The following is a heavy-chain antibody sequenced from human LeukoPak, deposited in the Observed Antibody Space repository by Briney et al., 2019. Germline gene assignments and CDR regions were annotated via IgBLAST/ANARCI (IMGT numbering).Heavy chain of an antibody. J-gene: IGHJ4*02. D-gene: IGHD2-8*01. CDR2: ITRTGDRT. CDR3: ARDTKDY. V-gene: IGHV3-48*04. Sequence: PGGSLRLSCAASGFTFSSYWMNWVRQAPGKGLEWISYITRTGDRTQYADSVEGRFTISRDNAKNSLYLHMNSLRAEDTAFYFCARDTKDYWGQGTLVTVFS. CDR1: GFTFSSYW.